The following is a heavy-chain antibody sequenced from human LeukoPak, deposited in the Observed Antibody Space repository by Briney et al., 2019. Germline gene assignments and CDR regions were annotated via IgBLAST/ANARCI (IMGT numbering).Heavy chain of an antibody. D-gene: IGHD3-3*01. CDR3: ARDHSFRSEVDY. Sequence: ASVKVSCKASGYTFTSYGISWVRQAPGQGLEWMGWINPNSGGTNYAQKFQGRVTMTRDTSISTAYMELSRLRSDDTAVYYCARDHSFRSEVDYWGQGTLVTVSS. V-gene: IGHV1-2*02. CDR2: INPNSGGT. J-gene: IGHJ4*02. CDR1: GYTFTSYG.